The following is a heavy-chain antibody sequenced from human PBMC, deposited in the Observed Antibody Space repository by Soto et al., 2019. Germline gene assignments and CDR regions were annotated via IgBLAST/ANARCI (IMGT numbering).Heavy chain of an antibody. D-gene: IGHD4-17*01. CDR1: GFTFSSYD. J-gene: IGHJ4*02. CDR2: IGTAGDP. CDR3: ARDYGDYSRIFDY. V-gene: IGHV3-13*05. Sequence: GGSLRLSCAASGFTFSSYDMHWVRQATGKGLEWVSAIGTAGDPYYPGSVKGRFTISRDNSKNTLYLQMNSLRAEDTAVYYCARDYGDYSRIFDYWGQGTLVTVSS.